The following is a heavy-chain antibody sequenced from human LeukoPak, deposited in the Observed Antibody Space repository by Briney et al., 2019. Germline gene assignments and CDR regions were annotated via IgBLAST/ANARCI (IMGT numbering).Heavy chain of an antibody. CDR2: ISYDGTDK. CDR1: GFTFSSYA. Sequence: GGSLRLSCAASGFTFSSYAMHWVRQAPGMGLEWVAVISYDGTDKYYADSVKGRFTISRDNSKNTLYLQMNNLRAEDTAVYYCARGSLPGGGTYHPVPYWGQGTLVTVSS. D-gene: IGHD1-26*01. V-gene: IGHV3-30-3*01. J-gene: IGHJ4*02. CDR3: ARGSLPGGGTYHPVPY.